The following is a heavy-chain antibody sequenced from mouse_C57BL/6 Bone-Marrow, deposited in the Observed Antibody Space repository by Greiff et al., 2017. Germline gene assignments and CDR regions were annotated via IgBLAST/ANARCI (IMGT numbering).Heavy chain of an antibody. CDR1: GFNIKDDY. D-gene: IGHD2-1*01. CDR3: TFYGNPRARDY. V-gene: IGHV14-4*01. J-gene: IGHJ4*01. CDR2: IDPENGDT. Sequence: EVQLQESGAELVRPGASVKLSCTASGFNIKDDYMHWVKQRPEQGLEWIGWIDPENGDTEYASKFQGKATITSDTSSNTAYLQLSSLTSEDTAVYYCTFYGNPRARDYWGQGTSATVSS.